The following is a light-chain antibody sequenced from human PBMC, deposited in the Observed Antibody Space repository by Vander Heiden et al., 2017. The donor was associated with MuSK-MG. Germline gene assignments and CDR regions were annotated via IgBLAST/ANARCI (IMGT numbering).Light chain of an antibody. CDR2: GAS. CDR3: QQDNNWQDT. J-gene: IGKJ2*01. V-gene: IGKV3-15*01. Sequence: EIVMTQSPATLSVSPGERATLSCRASQSVSSNLAWYQQKPGQAPRLLIYGASTRATGIPARFSGSGSGTEFTLTISSLQSEDFAVYYCQQDNNWQDTFGQGTKLXIK. CDR1: QSVSSN.